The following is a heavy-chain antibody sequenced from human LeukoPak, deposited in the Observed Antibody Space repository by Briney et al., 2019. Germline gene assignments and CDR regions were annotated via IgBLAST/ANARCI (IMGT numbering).Heavy chain of an antibody. Sequence: SETLSLTCTVSGGSISSYYWSWIRQPPGKGLEWIGYIYYSGSTNYNPSLKSRVTISVDTSKNQFSLKLSSVTAADMAVYYCARDIEIVGSGWIQLDYWGQGTLVTVSS. V-gene: IGHV4-59*01. CDR2: IYYSGST. CDR1: GGSISSYY. D-gene: IGHD6-19*01. J-gene: IGHJ4*02. CDR3: ARDIEIVGSGWIQLDY.